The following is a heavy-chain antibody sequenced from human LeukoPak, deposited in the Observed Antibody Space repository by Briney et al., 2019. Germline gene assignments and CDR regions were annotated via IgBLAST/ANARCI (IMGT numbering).Heavy chain of an antibody. V-gene: IGHV3-23*01. D-gene: IGHD1-26*01. CDR2: ILGGGDTT. Sequence: PGGSLRLSCAASGFTFSTYVMIWFRQAPGKGLEWVSTILGGGDTTYYADSVKGRFTLSRDNSKNTLYLQMNSLSAEDTAIYYCARSLLGIYYQGLDYWGQGTLVTVSS. CDR3: ARSLLGIYYQGLDY. CDR1: GFTFSTYV. J-gene: IGHJ4*02.